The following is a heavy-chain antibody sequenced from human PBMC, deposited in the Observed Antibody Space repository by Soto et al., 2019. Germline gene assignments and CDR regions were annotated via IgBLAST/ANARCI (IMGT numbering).Heavy chain of an antibody. Sequence: QVQLQQWGAGLLKPSETLSLTCAVYGGSFSGYYWSWIRQPPGKGLEWIGEINHSGSTNYNPSLKSRVTISVDTSKNQFSLKLSSVTAADTAVYYCARVVKGGIVVVPAAMSKNYSYMDVWGKGTTVTVSS. V-gene: IGHV4-34*01. CDR2: INHSGST. D-gene: IGHD2-2*01. J-gene: IGHJ6*03. CDR3: ARVVKGGIVVVPAAMSKNYSYMDV. CDR1: GGSFSGYY.